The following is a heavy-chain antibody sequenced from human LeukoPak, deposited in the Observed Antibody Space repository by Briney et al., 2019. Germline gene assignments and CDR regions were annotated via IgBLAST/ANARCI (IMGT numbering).Heavy chain of an antibody. D-gene: IGHD3-22*01. V-gene: IGHV3-30*02. Sequence: PGGSLRLSCAASGFTFSSYGMHWVRQAPGKGLEWVAFIRYDGSNKYYADSVKGRFTISRDNSKNTLYLQMNSLRAEDMAVYYCAKDNYYDSSGYYRPFDYWGQGTLVTVSS. CDR2: IRYDGSNK. CDR1: GFTFSSYG. CDR3: AKDNYYDSSGYYRPFDY. J-gene: IGHJ4*02.